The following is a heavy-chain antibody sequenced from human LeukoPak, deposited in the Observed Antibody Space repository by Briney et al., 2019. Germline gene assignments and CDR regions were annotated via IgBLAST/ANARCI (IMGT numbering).Heavy chain of an antibody. J-gene: IGHJ4*02. CDR2: LRDSADTA. D-gene: IGHD5-18*01. CDR1: GFTFSNSA. Sequence: PGGSLRLSCAASGFTFSNSAMSWVRQVPGKGLEWVPALRDSADTAYYADSVKGRFTISRDNSKNTLYLQMNSLRAEDTAVYYCATLPNYSYGHPYYFDYWGQGTLVTVSS. V-gene: IGHV3-23*01. CDR3: ATLPNYSYGHPYYFDY.